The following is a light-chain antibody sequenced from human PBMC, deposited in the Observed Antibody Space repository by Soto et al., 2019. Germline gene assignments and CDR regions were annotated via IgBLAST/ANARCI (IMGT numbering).Light chain of an antibody. V-gene: IGKV3-15*01. CDR1: QSVSSN. Sequence: EIGMTQSPASLSVSPGERATLSCRASQSVSSNLAWYQQKPGQAPRLLIYGASTRATGIPARFSGSGSGTEFTLTISRLQSEDFAVYYCQQYNNWPRTCGQGTKVEIK. CDR3: QQYNNWPRT. J-gene: IGKJ1*01. CDR2: GAS.